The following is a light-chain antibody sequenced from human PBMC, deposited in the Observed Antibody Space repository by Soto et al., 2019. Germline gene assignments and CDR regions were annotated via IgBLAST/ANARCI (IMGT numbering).Light chain of an antibody. Sequence: DIVMTQSPLSLPVTPGEPASISCRSSQSLLHSNGYNYLDWYLQKPGQSPQILIYLGSNRSAGVPDRFSGSGSGTDFTLKISTVEAEDVGVYYCMQVLQTLYTFGQGTKLEIK. CDR3: MQVLQTLYT. V-gene: IGKV2-28*01. J-gene: IGKJ2*01. CDR2: LGS. CDR1: QSLLHSNGYNY.